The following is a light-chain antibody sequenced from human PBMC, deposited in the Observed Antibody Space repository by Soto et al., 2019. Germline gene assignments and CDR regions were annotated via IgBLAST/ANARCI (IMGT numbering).Light chain of an antibody. J-gene: IGKJ1*01. CDR2: DAS. V-gene: IGKV1-5*01. CDR3: QQYNSYSPWT. Sequence: DIQMTQSPSTLSASVGDRVTITCRASQSISSWLAWYQQKPGKAPKLLIYDASSLESGVPSRFSGSGSWTEFTLTIISLKPDDFATYYCQQYNSYSPWTFGQGTKVEIK. CDR1: QSISSW.